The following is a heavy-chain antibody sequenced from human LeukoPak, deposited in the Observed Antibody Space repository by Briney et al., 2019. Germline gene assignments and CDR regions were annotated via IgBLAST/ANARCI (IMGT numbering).Heavy chain of an antibody. V-gene: IGHV4-34*01. J-gene: IGHJ4*02. D-gene: IGHD5-12*01. CDR1: GGSFSGDF. Sequence: SETLSLTCAVYGGSFSGDFWSWVRQSPGKGLEWVGEVNHGGSTTYNPSLQSRVTISVDTSTNQISLKMTSVTAADTAIYYCARHTWQWLPFAAGGQGTQATTSS. CDR3: ARHTWQWLPFAA. CDR2: VNHGGST.